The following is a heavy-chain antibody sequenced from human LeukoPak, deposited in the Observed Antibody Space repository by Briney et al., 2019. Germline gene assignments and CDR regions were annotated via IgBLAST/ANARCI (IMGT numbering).Heavy chain of an antibody. Sequence: GGSLRLSCAASGFTFSSYSMNWVRQAPGKGLEWVSSISSSSSYIYYADSVKGRFTISRDNAKNSLYLQMNSPRAEDTAVYYCARRLGYCSGGSCSNFDYWGQGTLVTVSS. D-gene: IGHD2-15*01. CDR2: ISSSSSYI. J-gene: IGHJ4*02. CDR3: ARRLGYCSGGSCSNFDY. V-gene: IGHV3-21*01. CDR1: GFTFSSYS.